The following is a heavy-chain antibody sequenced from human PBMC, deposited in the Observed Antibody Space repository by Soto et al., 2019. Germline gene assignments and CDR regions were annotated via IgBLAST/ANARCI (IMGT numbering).Heavy chain of an antibody. CDR1: GGTFSSYA. CDR3: ARDRAEDIAVAGTGYYYYGMDV. J-gene: IGHJ6*02. CDR2: IIPIFGTA. Sequence: QVQLVQSGAEVKKPGSSVKVSCKASGGTFSSYAISWVRQAPGQGLEWMGGIIPIFGTANYAQKFQGRVTITVDKSTSTAYMELSSLRFEDTAVYYCARDRAEDIAVAGTGYYYYGMDVWGQGTTVTVSS. D-gene: IGHD6-19*01. V-gene: IGHV1-69*06.